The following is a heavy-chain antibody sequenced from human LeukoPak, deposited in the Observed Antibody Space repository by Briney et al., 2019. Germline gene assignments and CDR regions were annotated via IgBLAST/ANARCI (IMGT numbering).Heavy chain of an antibody. D-gene: IGHD6-19*01. J-gene: IGHJ5*02. CDR2: IYYSGST. V-gene: IGHV4-59*08. CDR3: ARPRGGYSSGWYWFDP. Sequence: SETLSLTCTVSGGSISSYYWSWIRQPPGKGLEWTGYIYYSGSTNYNPSLKSRVTISVDTSKNQFSLKLSSVTAADTAVYYCARPRGGYSSGWYWFDPWGQGTLVTVSS. CDR1: GGSISSYY.